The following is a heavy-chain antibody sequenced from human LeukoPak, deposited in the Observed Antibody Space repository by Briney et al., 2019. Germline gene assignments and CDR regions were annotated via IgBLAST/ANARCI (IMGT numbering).Heavy chain of an antibody. Sequence: GGSLRLSCAASRFTFRNYAIHWVRQAPGKGLEWVAVISSDGTNKDYADSVKGRFSISRDNSKNTLYLQMNRLRADDTAVYYCARDRSQEFDPWGQGTLVTVSS. J-gene: IGHJ5*02. V-gene: IGHV3-30*04. D-gene: IGHD3-10*01. CDR2: ISSDGTNK. CDR1: RFTFRNYA. CDR3: ARDRSQEFDP.